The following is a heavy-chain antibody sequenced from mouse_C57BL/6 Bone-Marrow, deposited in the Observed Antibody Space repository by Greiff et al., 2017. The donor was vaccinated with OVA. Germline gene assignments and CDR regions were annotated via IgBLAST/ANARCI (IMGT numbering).Heavy chain of an antibody. Sequence: QVQLQQSGAELARPGASVTLSCKASGYTFTSYGISWVKQRTGQGLEWIGEIYPRSGNTYYNEKFKGKATLTADKSSSTAYMELRSLTSEDSAVYFCARSGYYDYPYYAMDYWGQGTSVTVSS. CDR1: GYTFTSYG. CDR2: IYPRSGNT. D-gene: IGHD2-4*01. J-gene: IGHJ4*01. V-gene: IGHV1-81*01. CDR3: ARSGYYDYPYYAMDY.